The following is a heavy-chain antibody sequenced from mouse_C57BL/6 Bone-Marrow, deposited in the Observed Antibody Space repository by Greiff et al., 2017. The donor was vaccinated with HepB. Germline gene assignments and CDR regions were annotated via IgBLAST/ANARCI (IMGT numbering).Heavy chain of an antibody. CDR1: GYTFTSYG. V-gene: IGHV1-81*01. J-gene: IGHJ1*03. CDR2: IYPRSGNT. Sequence: VKLMESGAELARPGASVKLSCKASGYTFTSYGISWVKQRTGQGLEWIGEIYPRSGNTYYNEKFKGKAILTADKSSSTAYMELRSLTSEDSAVYFCANWYFDVWGTGTTVTVSS. CDR3: ANWYFDV.